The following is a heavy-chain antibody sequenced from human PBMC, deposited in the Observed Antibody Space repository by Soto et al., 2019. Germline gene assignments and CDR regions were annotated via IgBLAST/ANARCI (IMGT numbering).Heavy chain of an antibody. V-gene: IGHV4-59*01. CDR2: IYYSGST. CDR3: ARGVDYGDYEN. D-gene: IGHD4-17*01. J-gene: IGHJ4*02. Sequence: SXTLSLTCTVSGGSMSSYYWSWIRQPPVKGLEWIGYIYYSGSTNYNPSLKSRVTISVDTSKNQFSLKLSSVTAADTAVYYCARGVDYGDYENWGQGTLVTVSS. CDR1: GGSMSSYY.